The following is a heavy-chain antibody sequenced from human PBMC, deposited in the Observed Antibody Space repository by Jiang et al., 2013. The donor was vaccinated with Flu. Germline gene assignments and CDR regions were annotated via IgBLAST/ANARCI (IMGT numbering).Heavy chain of an antibody. J-gene: IGHJ5*02. CDR2: INHSGST. V-gene: IGHV4-34*01. Sequence: LLKPSETLSLTCAVYGGSFSGYYWSWIRQPPGKGLEWIGEINHSGSTNYNPSLKSRVTISVDTSKNQFSLKLSSVTAADTAVYYCASGGVVVPAAIASPTSGQFDPWGQGTLVTVSS. CDR3: ASGGVVVPAAIASPTSGQFDP. D-gene: IGHD2-2*01. CDR1: GGSFSGYY.